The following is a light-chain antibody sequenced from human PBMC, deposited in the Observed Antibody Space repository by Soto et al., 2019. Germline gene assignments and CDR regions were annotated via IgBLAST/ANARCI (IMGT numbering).Light chain of an antibody. CDR2: GAA. J-gene: IGKJ4*01. CDR3: QQRSNLPPEVT. Sequence: VIAQAPASYSESAGESGTVTCXTSHSVNTHVAWYQQQPGQAPSLLLYGAATRATGIPVRFRGSGSGTDFTLTISSLEPEDFAVYYCQQRSNLPPEVTFGGGTKVDI. V-gene: IGKV3-11*01. CDR1: HSVNTH.